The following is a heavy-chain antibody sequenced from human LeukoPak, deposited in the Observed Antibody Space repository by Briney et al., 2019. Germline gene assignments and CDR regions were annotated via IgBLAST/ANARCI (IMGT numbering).Heavy chain of an antibody. Sequence: GGSLRLSCAASGFTFSSYGMHWVRQAPGKGLEWVAFIRYDGSNKYYADSVKGRFTISRDNAKNSLYLQMNSLRAEDTAVYYCARAGRVLATPLDYWGQGTLVTVSS. CDR1: GFTFSSYG. CDR2: IRYDGSNK. V-gene: IGHV3-30*02. J-gene: IGHJ4*02. CDR3: ARAGRVLATPLDY.